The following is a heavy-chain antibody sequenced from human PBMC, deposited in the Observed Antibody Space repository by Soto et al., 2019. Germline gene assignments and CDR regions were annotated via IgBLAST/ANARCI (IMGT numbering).Heavy chain of an antibody. CDR1: GGSTSSGDYY. D-gene: IGHD6-6*01. CDR2: IYYSGST. CDR3: ARVRVEYSSSSNYYYYGMDV. J-gene: IGHJ6*02. Sequence: PSETLSLTCTVSGGSTSSGDYYWSWIRQPPGKGLEWIGYIYYSGSTYYNPSLKSRVTISVDTSKNQFSLKLSSVTAADTAVYYCARVRVEYSSSSNYYYYGMDVWGQGTKVTVS. V-gene: IGHV4-30-4*01.